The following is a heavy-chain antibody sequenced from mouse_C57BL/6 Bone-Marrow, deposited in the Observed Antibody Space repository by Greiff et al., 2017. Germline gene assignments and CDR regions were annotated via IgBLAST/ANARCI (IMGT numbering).Heavy chain of an antibody. CDR2: IDPSDSYT. CDR1: GYTFTSYW. V-gene: IGHV1-69*01. J-gene: IGHJ2*01. CDR3: ARESNWDYCDY. Sequence: QVQLQQPGAELVMPGASVKLSCKASGYTFTSYWMHWVKQRPGQGLEWIGEIDPSDSYTNYNQKFKGKSTLTVDKSSSTAYMQLSSLTSEDSAVYYCARESNWDYCDYGGQGTTLTVSS. D-gene: IGHD4-1*01.